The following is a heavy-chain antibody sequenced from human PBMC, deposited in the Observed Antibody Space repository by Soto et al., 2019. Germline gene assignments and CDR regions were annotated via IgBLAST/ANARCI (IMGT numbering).Heavy chain of an antibody. D-gene: IGHD3-10*01. V-gene: IGHV3-23*01. CDR2: ISGSGSNT. CDR3: AKLNDSGPRGAWFDP. Sequence: EVQILESGGGLVQPGGSLRLSCVASGFKFSSFAMTWVRQAPGRGLEWVSGISGSGSNTYHADSVKGRFTISRDSSKNTVYLQMTGLRADDTAVYYCAKLNDSGPRGAWFDPGGQGTLVNVSS. J-gene: IGHJ5*02. CDR1: GFKFSSFA.